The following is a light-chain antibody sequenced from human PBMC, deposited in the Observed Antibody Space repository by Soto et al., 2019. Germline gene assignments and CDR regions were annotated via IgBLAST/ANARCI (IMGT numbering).Light chain of an antibody. CDR1: QDINIW. CDR3: QQYSSYSNT. Sequence: DIQMTQSPSTLSASVGDRVTITCRASQDINIWLAWYQQKPGKAPKLLIYKASTLERGVPSRFIGSGSGTDFTLAISRLQPDDFATYYCQQYSSYSNTFGQGTRLDIK. J-gene: IGKJ2*01. CDR2: KAS. V-gene: IGKV1-5*03.